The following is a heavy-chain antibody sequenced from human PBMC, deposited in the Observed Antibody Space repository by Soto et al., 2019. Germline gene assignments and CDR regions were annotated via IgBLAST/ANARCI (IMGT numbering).Heavy chain of an antibody. V-gene: IGHV3-23*01. D-gene: IGHD6-19*01. J-gene: IGHJ4*02. CDR3: AKDWFVAGRSPFDY. Sequence: PGGSMRLSCAASGFTFSSYAMSWVRQAPGKGLEWVSAISGSGGSTYYADSVKGRFTISRDNSKNTLYLQMNSLRAEDTAVYYCAKDWFVAGRSPFDYWGQGTLVTVSS. CDR1: GFTFSSYA. CDR2: ISGSGGST.